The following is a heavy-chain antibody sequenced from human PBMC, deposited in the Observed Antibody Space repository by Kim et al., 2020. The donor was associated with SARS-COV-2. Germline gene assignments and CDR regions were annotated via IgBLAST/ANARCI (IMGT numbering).Heavy chain of an antibody. CDR2: IIPIFGTA. D-gene: IGHD3-3*01. CDR1: GGTFSSYA. V-gene: IGHV1-69*13. Sequence: SVKVSCKASGGTFSSYAISWVRQAPGQGLEWMGGIIPIFGTANYAQKFQGRVTITADESTSTAYMELSSLRSEDTAVYYCASSITIFGVVTAIPGYYFDYWGQGTLVTVSS. CDR3: ASSITIFGVVTAIPGYYFDY. J-gene: IGHJ4*02.